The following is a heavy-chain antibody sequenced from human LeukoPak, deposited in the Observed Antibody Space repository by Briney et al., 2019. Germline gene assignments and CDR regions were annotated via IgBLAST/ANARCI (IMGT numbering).Heavy chain of an antibody. J-gene: IGHJ6*03. V-gene: IGHV3-53*01. CDR2: IYSGGST. CDR1: GFTVSSNY. Sequence: PGGSLRLSCAASGFTVSSNYMSWVRQAPGKGLEWVSVIYSGGSTYYADSVKGRFTISRDNSKNTLYLQMNSLRAEDTAVYYCARDRWVRNNYMDVWGKGTTVTVSS. D-gene: IGHD1-14*01. CDR3: ARDRWVRNNYMDV.